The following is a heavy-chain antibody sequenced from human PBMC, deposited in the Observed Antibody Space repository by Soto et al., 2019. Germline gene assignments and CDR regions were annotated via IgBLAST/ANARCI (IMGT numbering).Heavy chain of an antibody. V-gene: IGHV1-46*01. CDR2: INPSGGST. J-gene: IGHJ2*01. D-gene: IGHD2-21*02. Sequence: ASVKVSWKAAGYTFTSYYMHWGRQAPGQGLEWMGIINPSGGSTSYAQKFQGRVTMTRDTSTSTVYMELSSLRSEDTAVYYCARDSSVVTATKRYWYFDLWGRGTLVTVSS. CDR3: ARDSSVVTATKRYWYFDL. CDR1: GYTFTSYY.